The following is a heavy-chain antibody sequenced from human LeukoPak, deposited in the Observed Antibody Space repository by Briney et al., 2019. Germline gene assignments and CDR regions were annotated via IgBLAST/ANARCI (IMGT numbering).Heavy chain of an antibody. CDR2: INPNSGGT. CDR1: GYTFTGYY. D-gene: IGHD3-16*02. V-gene: IGHV1-2*06. CDR3: ARGGYYDYVWGSYRYFDY. Sequence: ASVKVSCKASGYTFTGYYMHWVRQAPGQGLEWMGRINPNSGGTNYAQKFQGRVTMTRDTSISTAYMELSRLRPDDTAVYYCARGGYYDYVWGSYRYFDYWGQGTLVTVSS. J-gene: IGHJ4*02.